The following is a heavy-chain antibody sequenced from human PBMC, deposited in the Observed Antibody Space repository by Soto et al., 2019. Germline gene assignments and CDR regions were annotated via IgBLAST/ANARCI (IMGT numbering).Heavy chain of an antibody. CDR2: IIPIFGTA. CDR1: GGTFSSYA. V-gene: IGHV1-69*12. CDR3: ARTQSIPPRWSAFDI. Sequence: QVQLVQSGAEVKKPGSSVKVSCKASGGTFSSYAISWVRQAPGQGLEWMGGIIPIFGTANYAQKFQGRVTIXXDXAXXTAYMELSSLRSEDTAVYYCARTQSIPPRWSAFDIWGQGTMVTVSS. D-gene: IGHD2-2*02. J-gene: IGHJ3*02.